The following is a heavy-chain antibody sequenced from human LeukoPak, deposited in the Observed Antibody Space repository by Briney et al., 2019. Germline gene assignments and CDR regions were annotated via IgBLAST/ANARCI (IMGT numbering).Heavy chain of an antibody. J-gene: IGHJ4*02. Sequence: GGSLRLSCAASGFTFSSYEMNWDRQAPGEGLEWVSYISSSGSTIYYADSVKGRFTISRDNAKNSLYLQMNSLRAEDTAVYYCARAIEYSSGWYYFDYWGQGTLVTVSS. V-gene: IGHV3-48*03. CDR3: ARAIEYSSGWYYFDY. CDR1: GFTFSSYE. CDR2: ISSSGSTI. D-gene: IGHD6-19*01.